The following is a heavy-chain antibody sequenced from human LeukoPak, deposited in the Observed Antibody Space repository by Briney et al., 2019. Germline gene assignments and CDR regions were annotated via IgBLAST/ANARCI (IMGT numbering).Heavy chain of an antibody. V-gene: IGHV3-7*05. J-gene: IGHJ3*02. CDR1: GFTFSTYW. CDR2: INPDGSEK. Sequence: GGSLRLSCAASGFTFSTYWMTWVRQAPGKGLEWVANINPDGSEKFSMDSVRGRFTISRDNAQNSLYLQMSSLRAEDTAVYYCARGQAAFGIWGQGTLVTVSS. CDR3: ARGQAAFGI.